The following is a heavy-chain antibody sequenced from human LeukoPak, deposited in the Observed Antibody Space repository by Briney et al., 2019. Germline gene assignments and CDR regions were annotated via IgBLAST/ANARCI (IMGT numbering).Heavy chain of an antibody. J-gene: IGHJ4*02. CDR2: MNPNSGNT. V-gene: IGHV1-8*01. Sequence: GESLKISCKASGYTFTSYDINWVRQATGQGLEWMGWMNPNSGNTGYAQKFQGRVTMTRNTSISTAYMELSSLRSEDTAVYYCAGGGRIAAAGTLFNYWGQGTLVTVSS. D-gene: IGHD6-13*01. CDR3: AGGGRIAAAGTLFNY. CDR1: GYTFTSYD.